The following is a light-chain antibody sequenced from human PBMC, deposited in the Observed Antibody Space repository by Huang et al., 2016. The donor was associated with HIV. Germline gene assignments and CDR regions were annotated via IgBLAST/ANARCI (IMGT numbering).Light chain of an antibody. CDR2: GVS. CDR3: QQYNDWPLT. Sequence: IVMTQSPATLSVSPGERATLSCRASQRVSSQLAWYQQKRGQAPRLLIYGVSTRATDSPARFSGSGSGTDFTLTINSLQSEDFATYYCQQYNDWPLTFGQGTEVEIK. V-gene: IGKV3-15*01. J-gene: IGKJ1*01. CDR1: QRVSSQ.